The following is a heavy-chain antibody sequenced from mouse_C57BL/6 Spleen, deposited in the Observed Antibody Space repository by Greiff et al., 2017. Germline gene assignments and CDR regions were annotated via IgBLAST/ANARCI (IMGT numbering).Heavy chain of an antibody. V-gene: IGHV1-81*01. CDR2: IYPRSGNT. J-gene: IGHJ3*01. D-gene: IGHD2-4*01. CDR1: GYTFTSYG. CDR3: ARNYDYDEDWFAY. Sequence: QVQLKESGAELARPGASVKLSCKASGYTFTSYGISWVKQRTGQGLEWIGEIYPRSGNTYYNEKFKGKATLTADKSSSTAYMELRSLTSEDSAVYFCARNYDYDEDWFAYWGQGTLVTVSA.